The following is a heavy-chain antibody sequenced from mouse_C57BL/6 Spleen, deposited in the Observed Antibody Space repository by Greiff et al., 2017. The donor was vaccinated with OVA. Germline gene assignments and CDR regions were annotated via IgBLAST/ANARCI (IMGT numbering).Heavy chain of an antibody. J-gene: IGHJ4*01. Sequence: ESGPGLVKPSQSLSLTCSVTGYSITSGYYWNWIRQFPGNKLEWMGYISYDGSNNYNPSLKNRISITRDTYKNQFFLKLNSVTTEDTATYYCAREDGYSLYYAMDYWGQGTSVTVSS. CDR3: AREDGYSLYYAMDY. CDR2: ISYDGSN. V-gene: IGHV3-6*01. CDR1: GYSITSGYY. D-gene: IGHD2-3*01.